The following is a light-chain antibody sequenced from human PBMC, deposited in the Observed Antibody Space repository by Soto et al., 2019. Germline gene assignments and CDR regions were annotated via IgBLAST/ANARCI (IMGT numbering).Light chain of an antibody. J-gene: IGLJ1*01. CDR3: SSYAGSSNV. V-gene: IGLV2-8*01. CDR1: SSDVGGYNY. Sequence: QSALTQPRSASGSPGQSIAISCTGTSSDVGGYNYVSWYQQHPGKAPKLMIYEVNKRPSGVPDRFSGSKSGNTASLTVSGLQAEDEADYYCSSYAGSSNVFGTGTKV. CDR2: EVN.